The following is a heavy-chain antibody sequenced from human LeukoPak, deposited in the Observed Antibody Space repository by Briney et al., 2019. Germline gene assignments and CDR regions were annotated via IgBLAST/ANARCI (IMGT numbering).Heavy chain of an antibody. CDR1: GYIFTDYY. Sequence: ASVKVSCKASGYIFTDYYMHWVRQAPGQELGWMGRINPNSGGTNYAQKFQGRVTMTRDTSISTAYMELSRLRSDDTAVYYCARVGSGTGLDYWGQGTLVTVSS. J-gene: IGHJ4*02. CDR2: INPNSGGT. D-gene: IGHD1-1*01. CDR3: ARVGSGTGLDY. V-gene: IGHV1/OR15-1*04.